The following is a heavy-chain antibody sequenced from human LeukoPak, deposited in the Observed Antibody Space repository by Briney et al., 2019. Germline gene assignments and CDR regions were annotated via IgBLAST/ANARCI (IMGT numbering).Heavy chain of an antibody. J-gene: IGHJ4*02. Sequence: PGVSLRLSCAASGFTFSNYAMSWVRQAPGKGLEWVSVISGSGGSTYYADSVKGRFTISRDISKSTLYLQMNSLRAEDTAIYYCGMSSGGSYSPVDYWGQGTLVTVSS. CDR1: GFTFSNYA. CDR3: GMSSGGSYSPVDY. V-gene: IGHV3-23*01. D-gene: IGHD2-15*01. CDR2: ISGSGGST.